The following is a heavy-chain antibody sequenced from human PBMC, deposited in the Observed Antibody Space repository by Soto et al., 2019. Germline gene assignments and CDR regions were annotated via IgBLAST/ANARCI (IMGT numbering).Heavy chain of an antibody. V-gene: IGHV3-48*01. J-gene: IGHJ4*02. Sequence: EVQLVESGGGLVQPGGSLRLSCAASGFTFSTYSMNWVRQAPGKGLEWVSYISSTGNTIYYPDSVKGRFTISRDTAKKSLYLQMNSLRAEDTAVYYCARSGYFDYWCQGTLVTVSS. CDR2: ISSTGNTI. CDR3: ARSGYFDY. CDR1: GFTFSTYS. D-gene: IGHD2-8*02.